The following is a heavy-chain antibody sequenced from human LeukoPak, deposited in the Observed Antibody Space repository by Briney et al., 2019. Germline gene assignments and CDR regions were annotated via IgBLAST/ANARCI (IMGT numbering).Heavy chain of an antibody. V-gene: IGHV4-31*03. CDR3: ARAPEYYYDSSELSQFDY. CDR2: IYYSGST. CDR1: GGSISSGGYY. J-gene: IGHJ4*02. Sequence: SETLSLTCTVSGGSISSGGYYWNWIRQHPGKGLEWIGYIYYSGSTYYNPSLKSRLTISVDTSKNRFSLKLSSVTAADTAVYYCARAPEYYYDSSELSQFDYWGQGTLVTVSS. D-gene: IGHD3-22*01.